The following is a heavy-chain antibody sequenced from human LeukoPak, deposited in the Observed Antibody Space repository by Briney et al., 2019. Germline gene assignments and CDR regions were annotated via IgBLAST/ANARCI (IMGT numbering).Heavy chain of an antibody. J-gene: IGHJ1*01. CDR1: GGSISSYY. Sequence: TSETLSLTCTVSGGSISSYYWSWIRQPPGKGLEWIGYIYYSGSTNYNPSLKSRVTVSVDTSKNQFSLKLSSVTAADTAVYYCARSPPRDSSGYYYPAEYFQHWGQGTLVTVFS. V-gene: IGHV4-59*12. D-gene: IGHD3-22*01. CDR3: ARSPPRDSSGYYYPAEYFQH. CDR2: IYYSGST.